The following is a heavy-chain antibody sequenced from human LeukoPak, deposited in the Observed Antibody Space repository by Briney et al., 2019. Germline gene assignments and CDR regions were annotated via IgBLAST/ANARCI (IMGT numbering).Heavy chain of an antibody. CDR1: GFTVSSNY. CDR3: ARAGSYYLFEYYFDY. J-gene: IGHJ4*02. D-gene: IGHD1-26*01. Sequence: GGSLRLSCAASGFTVSSNYMSWVRQAPGKGLEWVSVIYSGGSTYYADSVKGRFTISRDNSKNTLYLQMNSLRAEDTAVYYCARAGSYYLFEYYFDYWGQGTLVTVSS. V-gene: IGHV3-53*01. CDR2: IYSGGST.